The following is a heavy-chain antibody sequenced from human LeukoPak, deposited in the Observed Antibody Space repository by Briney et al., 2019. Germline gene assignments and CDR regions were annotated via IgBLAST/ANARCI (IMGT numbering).Heavy chain of an antibody. CDR1: GFTFSSYA. J-gene: IGHJ4*02. Sequence: GRSLRLSCAASGFTFSSYAMHWVRQAPGKGLEWVAVISYDGSNKYYADSVKGRFTISRDNSKNTLHLQMNSLRAEDTAVYYCARDYIHWGQGTLVTVSS. CDR3: ARDYIH. CDR2: ISYDGSNK. V-gene: IGHV3-30*04. D-gene: IGHD2-15*01.